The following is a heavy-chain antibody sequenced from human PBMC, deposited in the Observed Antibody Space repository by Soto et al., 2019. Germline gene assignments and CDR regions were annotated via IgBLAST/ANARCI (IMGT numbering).Heavy chain of an antibody. CDR1: GFSFDEYA. D-gene: IGHD2-2*01. V-gene: IGHV3-9*01. CDR3: AKGFCSSAKCYTYSYMDV. Sequence: EVQLVESGGTLVQPGRSLRLSCAASGFSFDEYAMHWVRQVPGKGLEWVSGVSWNSGTVGYRDSVKGRFTISRDNDKNSLYLQMNSLRAEDTAMYYCAKGFCSSAKCYTYSYMDVWGKGTAVTVSS. CDR2: VSWNSGTV. J-gene: IGHJ6*03.